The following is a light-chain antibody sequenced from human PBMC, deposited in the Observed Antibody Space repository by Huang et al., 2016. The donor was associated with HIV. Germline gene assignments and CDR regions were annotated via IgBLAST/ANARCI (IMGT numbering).Light chain of an antibody. V-gene: IGKV1-33*01. CDR2: DAA. J-gene: IGKJ3*01. CDR3: QQYDSLPRT. CDR1: RHIYSY. Sequence: DIQMTQSPSSLSASIGDRVTLTCRASRHIYSYLNWYQHRPGKAPKLLIYDAANLEVGVPSRFSGSGSGRNFTLIISSLQPEDFATYYCQQYDSLPRTFGPGTKV.